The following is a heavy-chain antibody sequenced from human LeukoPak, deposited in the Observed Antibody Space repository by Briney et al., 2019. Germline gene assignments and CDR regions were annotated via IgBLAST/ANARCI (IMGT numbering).Heavy chain of an antibody. Sequence: PGGSLRLSCAASGFTFSSYGMHWVRQAPGKGLEWVAVIWYDGSNKYYADSVKGRFTISRDNSKNTLYLQMNSLRAEDTAVYYCAKDGQLLSSAYYFDYWAREPWSPSPQ. D-gene: IGHD2-2*01. V-gene: IGHV3-33*06. CDR3: AKDGQLLSSAYYFDY. CDR1: GFTFSSYG. J-gene: IGHJ4*02. CDR2: IWYDGSNK.